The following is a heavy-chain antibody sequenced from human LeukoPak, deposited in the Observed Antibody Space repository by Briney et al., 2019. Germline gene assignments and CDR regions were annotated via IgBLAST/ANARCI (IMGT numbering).Heavy chain of an antibody. CDR2: LSGDSSSI. CDR1: QFTFNNNA. Sequence: GGSLRLSCAASQFTFNNNAMSWVRQAPGKGLEWVSGLSGDSSSIYYAASMKGRFTISRDNSKNMLYLQMNSLRAEDTAVYYCTRFRGSGSSTLYSFDFWGKGSLVTVAP. CDR3: TRFRGSGSSTLYSFDF. V-gene: IGHV3-23*01. J-gene: IGHJ4*02. D-gene: IGHD3-10*01.